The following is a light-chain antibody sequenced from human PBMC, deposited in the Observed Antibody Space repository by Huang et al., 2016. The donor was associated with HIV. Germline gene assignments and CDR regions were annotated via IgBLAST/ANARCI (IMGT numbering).Light chain of an antibody. CDR2: AAS. CDR3: QLTYTTPYT. Sequence: DIQMTQSPSSLSASVGDRVTITCRASQSISSHLNWYQQKPVTAPKVLIYAASNLQGGVPSRFSGSASGTDFTLTINSLQPEDFATYYCQLTYTTPYTFGQGTKLEIK. V-gene: IGKV1-39*01. CDR1: QSISSH. J-gene: IGKJ2*01.